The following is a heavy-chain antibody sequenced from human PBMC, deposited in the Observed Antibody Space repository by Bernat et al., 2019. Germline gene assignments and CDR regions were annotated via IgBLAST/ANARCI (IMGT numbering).Heavy chain of an antibody. Sequence: EVQLLESGGGLVQPGGSLRLSCAASGFSFSSYWMSWVRQAPGKGLEWVAQIKPDGRDTSYVDYLKGRFTISRDNAKNSLHLQMNSLRDEDTAVYFCVKFGDSYAYDFWGQGALVTVSS. V-gene: IGHV3-7*02. CDR1: GFSFSSYW. J-gene: IGHJ4*02. CDR2: IKPDGRDT. D-gene: IGHD3-16*01. CDR3: VKFGDSYAYDF.